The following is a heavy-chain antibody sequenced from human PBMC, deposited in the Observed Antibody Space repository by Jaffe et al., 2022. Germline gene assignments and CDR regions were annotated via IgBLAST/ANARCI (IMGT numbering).Heavy chain of an antibody. CDR1: GGSISSGSYY. Sequence: QVQLQESGPGLVKPSQTLSLTCTVSGGSISSGSYYWSWIRQPAGKGLEWIGRIYTSGSTNYNPSLKSRVTISVDTSKNQFSLKLSSVTAADTAVYYCARDFLMYYYDSSGYEANWFDPWGQGTLVTVSS. D-gene: IGHD3-22*01. V-gene: IGHV4-61*02. CDR3: ARDFLMYYYDSSGYEANWFDP. CDR2: IYTSGST. J-gene: IGHJ5*02.